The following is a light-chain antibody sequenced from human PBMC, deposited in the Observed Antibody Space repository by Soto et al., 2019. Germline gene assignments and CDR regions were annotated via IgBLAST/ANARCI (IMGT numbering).Light chain of an antibody. CDR2: EVS. J-gene: IGLJ1*01. Sequence: QSALTQPPSASGSPGQSVTISCTGTSSDIGAYIYVSWYQQHPGKAPKLMISEVSRRPSGVPERFSGSKTGNTASLTVSGLQADDEAHYYCSSYAGSNNVVFGTGTKLTAL. CDR1: SSDIGAYIY. V-gene: IGLV2-8*01. CDR3: SSYAGSNNVV.